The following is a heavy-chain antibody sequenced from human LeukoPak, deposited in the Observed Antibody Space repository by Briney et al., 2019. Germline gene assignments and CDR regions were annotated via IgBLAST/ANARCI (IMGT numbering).Heavy chain of an antibody. V-gene: IGHV1-8*02. CDR3: ARGSVGYYYGSGSYSDWFDP. D-gene: IGHD3-10*01. CDR1: GGTFSSYA. CDR2: MNPNSGNT. J-gene: IGHJ5*02. Sequence: ASVKVSCKASGGTFSSYAISWVRQAPGQGLEWMGWMNPNSGNTGYAQKFQGRVTMTRNTSISTAYMELSSLRSEDTAVYYCARGSVGYYYGSGSYSDWFDPWGQGTLVTVSS.